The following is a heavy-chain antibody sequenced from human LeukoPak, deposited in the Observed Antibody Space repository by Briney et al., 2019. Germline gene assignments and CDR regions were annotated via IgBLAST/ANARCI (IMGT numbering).Heavy chain of an antibody. CDR2: IWYDGSNK. J-gene: IGHJ3*02. CDR3: ARGQPLGYCSPTRCQGYAFDI. CDR1: GFTFSSYG. D-gene: IGHD2-2*01. V-gene: IGHV3-33*01. Sequence: GGSLRLSCAASGFTFSSYGMHWVRQAPGKGLEWVAVIWYDGSNKYYAGSVKGRFTISRDNSKNTLYLQMHSLKAEDTAVYYCARGQPLGYCSPTRCQGYAFDIWGQGTMVTVS.